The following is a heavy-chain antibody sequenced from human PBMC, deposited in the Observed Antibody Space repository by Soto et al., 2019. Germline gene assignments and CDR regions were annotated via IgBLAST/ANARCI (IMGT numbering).Heavy chain of an antibody. V-gene: IGHV3-9*01. CDR1: GFTFDDYA. D-gene: IGHD6-13*01. J-gene: IGHJ3*02. CDR2: ISWNSGSI. CDR3: AKDISIAAAATDAFDI. Sequence: PGGSLRLSCAASGFTFDDYAMHWVRQAPGKGLEWVSGISWNSGSIGYADSVKGRFTISRDNAKNSLYLQMNSPRAEDTALYYCAKDISIAAAATDAFDIWGQGTMVTVSS.